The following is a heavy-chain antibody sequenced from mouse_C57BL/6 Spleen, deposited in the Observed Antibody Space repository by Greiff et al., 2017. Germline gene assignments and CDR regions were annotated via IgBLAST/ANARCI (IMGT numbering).Heavy chain of an antibody. D-gene: IGHD1-1*01. CDR3: ATIYYYGSTPYYYAMDY. Sequence: VKLMESGPGLVQPSQSLSITCTVSGFSLTSYGVHWVRQSPGKGLGWLGVIWRGGSTDYNAAFMSRLSITKDNSKSQVFFKMNSLQADDTAIYYCATIYYYGSTPYYYAMDYWGQGTSVTVSS. V-gene: IGHV2-5*01. CDR1: GFSLTSYG. J-gene: IGHJ4*01. CDR2: IWRGGST.